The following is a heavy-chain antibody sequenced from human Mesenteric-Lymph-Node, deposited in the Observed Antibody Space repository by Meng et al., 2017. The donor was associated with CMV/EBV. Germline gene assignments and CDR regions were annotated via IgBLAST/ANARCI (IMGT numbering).Heavy chain of an antibody. J-gene: IGHJ4*02. CDR1: GYTFASHG. CDR2: TIPILGIA. V-gene: IGHV1-69*10. Sequence: SVKVSCKASGYTFASHGINWVRQAPGQGLEWMGGTIPILGIANYAQKFQGRVTITADKSTTTAYMELSSLRSEDTAVYYCARDSLGVDSSGYKSYWGQGTLVTVSS. CDR3: ARDSLGVDSSGYKSY. D-gene: IGHD3-22*01.